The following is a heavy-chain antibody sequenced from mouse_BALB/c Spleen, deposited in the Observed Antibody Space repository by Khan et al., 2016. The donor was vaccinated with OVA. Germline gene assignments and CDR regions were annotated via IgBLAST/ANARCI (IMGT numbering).Heavy chain of an antibody. D-gene: IGHD2-13*01. CDR2: ISTYYGDA. CDR3: VRVRGEYRCDY. CDR1: GYTFTDFA. J-gene: IGHJ3*01. V-gene: IGHV1S137*01. Sequence: QVQLQQSGAELVRPGVSVKISCKGSGYTFTDFAMHWVKKSHAKSLEGIGVISTYYGDATYNQKFNGKATLTLAKSSSNTHMELARLTSEDSDIYEGVRVRGEYRCDYWGKGTLVKVSA.